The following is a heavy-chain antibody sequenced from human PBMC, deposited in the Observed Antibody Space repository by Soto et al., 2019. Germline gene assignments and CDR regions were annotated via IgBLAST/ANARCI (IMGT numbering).Heavy chain of an antibody. CDR3: ATRVEFLCSGGSCYPNDAFDI. CDR2: IYYSGST. CDR1: GGSISSGGYY. J-gene: IGHJ3*02. V-gene: IGHV4-31*03. Sequence: KPSETLSLTCTVSGGSISSGGYYWSWIRQHPGKGLEWIGYIYYSGSTYYNPSLKRRVTISVDTSKNQFSLKLSSVTAADTAVYYCATRVEFLCSGGSCYPNDAFDIWGQGTMVTVSS. D-gene: IGHD2-15*01.